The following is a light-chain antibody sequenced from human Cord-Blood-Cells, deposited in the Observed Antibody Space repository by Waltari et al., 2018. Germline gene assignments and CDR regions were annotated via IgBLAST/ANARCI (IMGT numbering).Light chain of an antibody. J-gene: IGKJ5*01. V-gene: IGKV3-20*01. CDR1: QSVSSSY. CDR2: GAS. CDR3: QQYGSSSIT. Sequence: EIVLTPSPGTLSLSPGERDTLPCRASQSVSSSYLAWYQQKPGQAPRLLIYGASSRATGIPDRFSGSGSGTDFTLTISRLEPEDFAVYYCQQYGSSSITFGQGTRLEIK.